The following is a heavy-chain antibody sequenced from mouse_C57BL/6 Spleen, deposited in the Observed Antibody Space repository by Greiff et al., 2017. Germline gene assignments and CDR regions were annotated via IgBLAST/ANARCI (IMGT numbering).Heavy chain of an antibody. Sequence: EVQVVESGGGLVKPGGSLKLSCAASGFTFSDYGMHWVRQAPEKGLEWVAYISSGSSTIYYADTVKGRFTISRDNAKNTLFLQMTSLRSEDTAMYYCARIYDGYSFAYWGQGTLVTVSA. CDR2: ISSGSSTI. CDR3: ARIYDGYSFAY. V-gene: IGHV5-17*01. D-gene: IGHD2-3*01. CDR1: GFTFSDYG. J-gene: IGHJ3*01.